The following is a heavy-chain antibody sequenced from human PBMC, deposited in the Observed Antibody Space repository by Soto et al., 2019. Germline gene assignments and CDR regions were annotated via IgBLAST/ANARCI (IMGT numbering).Heavy chain of an antibody. D-gene: IGHD5-18*01. CDR1: GGSVSSGDYY. V-gene: IGHV4-61*08. J-gene: IGHJ5*02. Sequence: QVQLQESGPGLVKPSETLSLTCTVSGGSVSSGDYYWSWIRQPPGKGLEWIGYIYYSGNTNYNPSLKSRVIISVGTSKNLFSLKLTSVTAADTAVYYCARIPVDTSMIYWLDPWGQGTLVTVSS. CDR3: ARIPVDTSMIYWLDP. CDR2: IYYSGNT.